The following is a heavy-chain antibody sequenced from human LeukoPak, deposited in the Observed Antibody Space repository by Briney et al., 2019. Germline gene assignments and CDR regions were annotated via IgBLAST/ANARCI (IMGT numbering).Heavy chain of an antibody. V-gene: IGHV4-59*08. CDR3: ARRRIAAAAIDY. CDR2: IYYSGST. Sequence: SETLSLTCTVSGGSISRYYWSWIRQPPGKGLEWIGYIYYSGSTNYNPSLKSRVTISVDTSKNQFSLKLSSVTAADTAVYYCARRRIAAAAIDYWGQGTLVTVSS. J-gene: IGHJ4*02. D-gene: IGHD6-13*01. CDR1: GGSISRYY.